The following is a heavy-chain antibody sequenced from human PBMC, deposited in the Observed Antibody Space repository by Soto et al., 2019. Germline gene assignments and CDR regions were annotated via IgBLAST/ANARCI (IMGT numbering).Heavy chain of an antibody. Sequence: QSRSLTCGISGDSVSCNSAAWNWIRMSPSRGLEWLARTYYRSRWYNDYAVSVRSRITVNPDTSKNQFSLQLTSVTPEDTAVYYCAGTTSHQWYYMDVWGKGTTVTVSS. D-gene: IGHD1-7*01. CDR1: GDSVSCNSAA. V-gene: IGHV6-1*01. J-gene: IGHJ6*03. CDR3: AGTTSHQWYYMDV. CDR2: TYYRSRWYN.